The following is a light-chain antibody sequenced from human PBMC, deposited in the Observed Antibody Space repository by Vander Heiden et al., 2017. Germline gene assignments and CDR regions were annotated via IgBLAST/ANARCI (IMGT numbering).Light chain of an antibody. CDR2: EVS. Sequence: SALTQPPSVSGSPGQSVTISCTGTSSDVGSYNRVPWYQQPPGTAPKLMIYEVSNRPSGVPGRFSGSKSGNTASLTISGLQAEDEADYYCSSYTSSSTVVFGGGTKLTVL. CDR1: SSDVGSYNR. V-gene: IGLV2-18*02. J-gene: IGLJ2*01. CDR3: SSYTSSSTVV.